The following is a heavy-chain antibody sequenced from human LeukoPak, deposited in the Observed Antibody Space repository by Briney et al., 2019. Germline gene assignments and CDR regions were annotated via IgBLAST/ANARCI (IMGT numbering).Heavy chain of an antibody. CDR1: GFTFSSYG. CDR2: IRYDGSNK. Sequence: GGSLRLSCAASGFTFSSYGMHWVRQAPGKGLEWVAFIRYDGSNKYYADSVKGRFTISRDNSKNTLYLQMNSLRAEDTAVYYCAKGGSSIWTDAFDIWGQGTMVTVSS. J-gene: IGHJ3*02. V-gene: IGHV3-30*02. CDR3: AKGGSSIWTDAFDI. D-gene: IGHD6-13*01.